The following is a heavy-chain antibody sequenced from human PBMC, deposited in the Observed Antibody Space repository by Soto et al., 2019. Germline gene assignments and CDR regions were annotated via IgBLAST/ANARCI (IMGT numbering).Heavy chain of an antibody. CDR2: ISAHNGNT. Sequence: QVHLVQSGAEVKKPGASVKVSCKGSGYDFTTYGITWVRQAPGQGLEWMAWISAHNGNTDYAQKLQGRVTVTRDTSTSTEYMELRSLRSDDTAMYYCERGRYGDYWGQGALVTVSS. J-gene: IGHJ4*02. V-gene: IGHV1-18*01. CDR3: ERGRYGDY. CDR1: GYDFTTYG. D-gene: IGHD1-1*01.